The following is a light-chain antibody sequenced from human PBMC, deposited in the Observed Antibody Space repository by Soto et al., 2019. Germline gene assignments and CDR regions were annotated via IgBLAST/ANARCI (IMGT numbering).Light chain of an antibody. CDR1: QGVRSA. Sequence: AIQLTQSPSSLSASVGDRVTITCRASQGVRSALDWYQHKPGRGPRLLIYDASTLQSGVPSRFSGSGSGTDFTLTISLLQPEDFATYYCQLFHSPALTFGGGTKLE. CDR3: QLFHSPALT. J-gene: IGKJ4*01. CDR2: DAS. V-gene: IGKV1-13*02.